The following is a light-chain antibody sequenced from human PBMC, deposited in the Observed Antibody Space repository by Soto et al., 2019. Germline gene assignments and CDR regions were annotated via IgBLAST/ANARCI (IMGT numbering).Light chain of an antibody. V-gene: IGKV2-28*01. CDR3: MQAVQTPYT. J-gene: IGKJ2*01. CDR1: QSLLHSNGYTY. CDR2: LGS. Sequence: DIVMTQSPLSLPVTPGEPASISCRSSQSLLHSNGYTYLDWYLQKPGQSPQLLIYLGSNRASGVPDRSSGSGSGTDFPLKISRVEAEDVGVYYCMQAVQTPYTFGQGTKLEIK.